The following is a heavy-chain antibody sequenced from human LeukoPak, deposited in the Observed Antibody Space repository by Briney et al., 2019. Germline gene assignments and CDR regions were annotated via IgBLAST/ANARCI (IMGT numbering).Heavy chain of an antibody. CDR2: INTNTGNP. V-gene: IGHV7-4-1*02. CDR3: ARDRYSSYWYGDY. CDR1: GYTFTDYG. D-gene: IGHD6-13*01. Sequence: ASVKVSCKASGYTFTDYGINWVRQAPGQGLEWMGRINTNTGNPTYAQGFTGRFVFSLDASVSTAYLQISSLKAEDTAVFYCARDRYSSYWYGDYWGQGTLVTVSS. J-gene: IGHJ4*02.